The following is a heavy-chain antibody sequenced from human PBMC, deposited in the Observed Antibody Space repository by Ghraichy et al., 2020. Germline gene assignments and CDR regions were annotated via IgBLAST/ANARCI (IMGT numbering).Heavy chain of an antibody. CDR1: GFTFTDYY. CDR2: ISGSSSYT. J-gene: IGHJ5*01. CDR3: ARDRSRFSRGCLDS. D-gene: IGHD6-19*01. V-gene: IGHV3-11*05. Sequence: GGSLRLSCAASGFTFTDYYMIWIRQAPGKGLEWISDISGSSSYTNYADSVKGRFTISRDNAKNSLYLQMNSLRAEDTAVYYCARDRSRFSRGCLDSWGQGALVTVSS.